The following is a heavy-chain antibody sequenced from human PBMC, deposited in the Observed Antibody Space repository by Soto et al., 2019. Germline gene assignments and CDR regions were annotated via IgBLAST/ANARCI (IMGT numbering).Heavy chain of an antibody. CDR1: GGSISSVGYS. D-gene: IGHD3-10*01. CDR3: ARVTYYYGSGSYYWFDY. Sequence: SETLSLTCAVSGGSISSVGYSWSWIRQPPGKGLEWIGYIYHSGSTYYNPSLKSRVTISVDRSKNQFSLKLSSVTAADTAVYYCARVTYYYGSGSYYWFDYWGQGTLVTVSS. V-gene: IGHV4-30-2*02. CDR2: IYHSGST. J-gene: IGHJ4*02.